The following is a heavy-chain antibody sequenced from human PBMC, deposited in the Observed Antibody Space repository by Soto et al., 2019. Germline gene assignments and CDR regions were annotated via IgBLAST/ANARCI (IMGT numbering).Heavy chain of an antibody. D-gene: IGHD1-1*01. J-gene: IGHJ5*02. CDR2: IKVDGSDK. CDR3: ARDSFATGSLDP. Sequence: GSLRLSCAASGFTFSSYWMTWVRQAPGKGLEWVANIKVDGSDKYYADSVKGRFTISRDNAKNSLYLQMNSLTAEDTAVYHCARDSFATGSLDPWGQGSLVTVSS. V-gene: IGHV3-7*01. CDR1: GFTFSSYW.